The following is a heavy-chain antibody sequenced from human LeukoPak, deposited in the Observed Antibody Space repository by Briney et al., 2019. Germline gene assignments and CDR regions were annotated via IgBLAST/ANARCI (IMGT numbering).Heavy chain of an antibody. CDR1: GYSISSGYY. D-gene: IGHD5-12*01. CDR2: IYHSGST. Sequence: PSETLSLTCTVSGYSISSGYYWGWIRQPPRKGLEWIGSIYHSGSTSYNPPLKSRVTISVDTPKNQFSLKLSSVTAAGTAVYYCAREVANYFDYWGQGTLVTVSS. J-gene: IGHJ4*02. CDR3: AREVANYFDY. V-gene: IGHV4-38-2*02.